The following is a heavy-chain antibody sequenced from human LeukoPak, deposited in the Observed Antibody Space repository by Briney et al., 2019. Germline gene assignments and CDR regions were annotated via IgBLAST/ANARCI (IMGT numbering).Heavy chain of an antibody. CDR1: GFTFSSYS. J-gene: IGHJ4*02. V-gene: IGHV3-21*01. CDR2: ISSSSSYI. Sequence: PGGSLRLSCAASGFTFSSYSMNWVRQAPGKGLEWVSSISSSSSYIYYADSVKGRFTISRDNAKNSLYLQMNSLRAEDTAVYYCARGQVGVRYCSSTSCPIFDYWGQGTLVTVSS. D-gene: IGHD2-2*01. CDR3: ARGQVGVRYCSSTSCPIFDY.